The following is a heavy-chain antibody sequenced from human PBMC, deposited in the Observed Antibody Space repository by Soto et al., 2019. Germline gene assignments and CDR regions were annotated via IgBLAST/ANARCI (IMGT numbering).Heavy chain of an antibody. CDR3: AERSRGYGSWGSFGS. CDR2: ISASGDST. J-gene: IGHJ5*01. CDR1: GFTFSTYA. Sequence: EVQLLESGGGLVQPGGSLRLSCAASGFTFSTYAMTWVRQAPGKGLEWVSAISASGDSTYYADSVKGRFTISRDNSNNALYLQMNSLRPEDTAVYYCAERSRGYGSWGSFGSWGQGTLVTVSS. V-gene: IGHV3-23*01. D-gene: IGHD3-10*01.